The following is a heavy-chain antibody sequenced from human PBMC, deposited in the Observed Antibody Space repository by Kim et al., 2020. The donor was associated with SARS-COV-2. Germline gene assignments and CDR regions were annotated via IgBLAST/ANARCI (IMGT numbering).Heavy chain of an antibody. Sequence: GGSLRLSCAASGITFSSYAINWVRQAPGKGLEWVSAISGSGGSTYYADSVKGRFTISRDNSKNTLYLQMNSLRAEDTAVYYCAKVSPYYPDAFDIWGQGTMVTVSS. J-gene: IGHJ3*02. V-gene: IGHV3-23*01. CDR2: ISGSGGST. CDR1: GITFSSYA. D-gene: IGHD3-10*01. CDR3: AKVSPYYPDAFDI.